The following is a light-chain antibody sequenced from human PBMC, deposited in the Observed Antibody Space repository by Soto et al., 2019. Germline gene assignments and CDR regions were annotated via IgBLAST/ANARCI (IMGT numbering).Light chain of an antibody. Sequence: EIVLTQSPATLSLSPGESATLSCGASQSVSSSYLAWYQQKPGLAPRLLIYDASSRATGIPDRFSGSGSGTGFTLTISRQEPEDFAVYYCQKYGSSTYTFGQGTKLEIK. V-gene: IGKV3D-20*01. CDR3: QKYGSSTYT. CDR2: DAS. J-gene: IGKJ2*01. CDR1: QSVSSSY.